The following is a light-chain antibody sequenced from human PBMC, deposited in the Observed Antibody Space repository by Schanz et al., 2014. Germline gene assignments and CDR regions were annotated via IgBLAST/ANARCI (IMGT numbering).Light chain of an antibody. CDR2: WAS. Sequence: DFVMTQSPDSLGVSLGERATINCKSSQSLLYSSNNKNYLAWYQQKPGQPPKLLISWASTRESGVPDRFSGSGSGTDFTLTISSLQAEDVAVYYCQQYYNSPVTFGGGTKVELK. CDR3: QQYYNSPVT. V-gene: IGKV4-1*01. CDR1: QSLLYSSNNKNY. J-gene: IGKJ4*01.